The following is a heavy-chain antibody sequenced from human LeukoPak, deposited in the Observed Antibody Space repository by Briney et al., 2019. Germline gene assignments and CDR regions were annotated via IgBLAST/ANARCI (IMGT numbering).Heavy chain of an antibody. CDR3: AREGYYGSGSPPSLYFDY. CDR1: GFTFRNYV. D-gene: IGHD3-10*01. J-gene: IGHJ4*02. CDR2: TSSDLNVK. V-gene: IGHV3-30-3*01. Sequence: GGSLGLSCAASGFTFRNYVIHWVRQAPGKGLEWVAVTSSDLNVKLYADSVKGRFTISRDNSRSTLYLQMNSLKPEDTAIYYCAREGYYGSGSPPSLYFDYWGQGTLVTVSS.